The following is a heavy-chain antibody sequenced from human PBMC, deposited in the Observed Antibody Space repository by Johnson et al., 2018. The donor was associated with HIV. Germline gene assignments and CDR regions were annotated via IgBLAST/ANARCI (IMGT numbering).Heavy chain of an antibody. V-gene: IGHV3-30*14. CDR1: GFTFSSYA. J-gene: IGHJ3*02. CDR2: ISYDGSNK. Sequence: MQLVESGGGVVQPGRSLRLSCAASGFTFSSYAMHWVRQAPGKGLEWVAVISYDGSNKYYADSVKGRFTISRDISKNTLYIQMNNLRAEDTAMYYCARDPSRSPGAFDIWGQGTMVTVSS. CDR3: ARDPSRSPGAFDI.